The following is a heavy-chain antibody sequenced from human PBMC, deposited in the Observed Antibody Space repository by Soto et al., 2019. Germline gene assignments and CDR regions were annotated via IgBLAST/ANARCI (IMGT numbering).Heavy chain of an antibody. J-gene: IGHJ4*02. CDR1: GFTFSSSG. V-gene: IGHV3-30*18. CDR3: AKDGGSGYYYDFDY. Sequence: GGSLRLSCAASGFTFSSSGMHWVRQAPGKGLEWVAVISYDGSNKYYADSVKGRFTISRDNSKNTLYLQMNSLRAEDTAVYYCAKDGGSGYYYDFDYWGQGTLVTVSS. CDR2: ISYDGSNK. D-gene: IGHD3-22*01.